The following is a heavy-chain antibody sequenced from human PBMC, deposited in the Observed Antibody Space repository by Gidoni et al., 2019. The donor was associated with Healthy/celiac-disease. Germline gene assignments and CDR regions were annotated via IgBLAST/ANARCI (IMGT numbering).Heavy chain of an antibody. V-gene: IGHV3-9*01. J-gene: IGHJ2*01. CDR1: GFTFDDYA. D-gene: IGHD6-19*01. CDR2: ISWNSGSI. Sequence: EVQLVESGGGLVQPGRSLRLSCAASGFTFDDYAMHWVRQAPGKGLEWVSGISWNSGSIGYADSVKGRFTISRDNAKNSLYLQMNSLRAEDTALYYCAKDHSSGWYAGFWYFDLWGRGTLVTVSS. CDR3: AKDHSSGWYAGFWYFDL.